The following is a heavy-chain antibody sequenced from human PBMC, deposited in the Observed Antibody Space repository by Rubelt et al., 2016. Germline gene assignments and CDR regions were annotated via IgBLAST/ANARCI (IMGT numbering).Heavy chain of an antibody. J-gene: IGHJ5*02. CDR1: GGTFSSYA. D-gene: IGHD3-10*01. V-gene: IGHV1-69*04. Sequence: QVQLVQSGAEVKKPGASVKVSCKASGGTFSSYAISWVRQAPGQGLEWMGRIIPILAIANYAQKFQGRVTITADKSTSTAYMDLRSLSTEDTAVYYGARGVGYYYGSGTNGFDPWGQGTLVTVSS. CDR3: ARGVGYYYGSGTNGFDP. CDR2: IIPILAIA.